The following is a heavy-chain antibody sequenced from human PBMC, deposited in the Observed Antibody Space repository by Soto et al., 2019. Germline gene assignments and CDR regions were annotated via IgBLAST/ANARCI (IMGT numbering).Heavy chain of an antibody. V-gene: IGHV4-39*01. Sequence: PSETLSLTCTVSGGSISSSSYYWGWIRQPPGKGLEWIGSIYYSGSTYYNPSLKSRVTISVDTSKNQFSLKLSSVTAADTAVYYCARPGQDYGDPLGYGGQGTLVTVSS. CDR2: IYYSGST. CDR3: ARPGQDYGDPLGY. J-gene: IGHJ4*02. CDR1: GGSISSSSYY. D-gene: IGHD4-17*01.